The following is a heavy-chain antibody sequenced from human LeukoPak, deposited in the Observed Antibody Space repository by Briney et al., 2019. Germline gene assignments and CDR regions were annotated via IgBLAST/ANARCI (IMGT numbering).Heavy chain of an antibody. J-gene: IGHJ3*02. Sequence: PGESLRLSCAASGFTFGDFAMAWVRQTPGKGLEWVGRIKSKTDGGTTDYAAPVKGRFTISRDDSKNTLYLQMNSLKTEDTAVYYCTTVYDFLEDAFDIWGQGTMVTVSS. CDR1: GFTFGDFA. D-gene: IGHD5/OR15-5a*01. CDR2: IKSKTDGGTT. V-gene: IGHV3-15*01. CDR3: TTVYDFLEDAFDI.